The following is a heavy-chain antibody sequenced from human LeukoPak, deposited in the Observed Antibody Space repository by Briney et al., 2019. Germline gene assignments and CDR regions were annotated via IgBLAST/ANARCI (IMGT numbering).Heavy chain of an antibody. Sequence: ASVKVSCKASGYTFTSYGISWVRQAPGQGLEWMGWISGHNGNTNYARKFQGRVTMTTDRFASIAYMELTSLTSDDTAVYYCARGPPPYYYDNSGPFDYWGQGALVTVSS. CDR1: GYTFTSYG. CDR2: ISGHNGNT. D-gene: IGHD3-22*01. CDR3: ARGPPPYYYDNSGPFDY. J-gene: IGHJ4*02. V-gene: IGHV1-18*01.